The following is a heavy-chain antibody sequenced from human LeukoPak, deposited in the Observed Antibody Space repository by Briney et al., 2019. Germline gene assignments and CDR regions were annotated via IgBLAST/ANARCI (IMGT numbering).Heavy chain of an antibody. CDR2: IYTSGST. V-gene: IGHV4-61*02. J-gene: IGHJ6*03. CDR3: AREGAMTTVLTNYYYYYYMDV. D-gene: IGHD4/OR15-4a*01. Sequence: SETLSLTCTVSGGSISSGSYYWSWIRQPAGKGLEWIGRIYTSGSTNYNPSLKSRVTISVDTSKNQFSLQLNSVTPEDTAVYYCAREGAMTTVLTNYYYYYYMDVWGKGTTVTVSS. CDR1: GGSISSGSYY.